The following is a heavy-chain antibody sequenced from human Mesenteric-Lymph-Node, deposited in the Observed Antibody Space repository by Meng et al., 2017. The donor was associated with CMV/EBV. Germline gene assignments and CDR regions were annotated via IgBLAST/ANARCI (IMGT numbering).Heavy chain of an antibody. D-gene: IGHD3-16*01. J-gene: IGHJ5*02. Sequence: SVKVSCKASGYTFTDHNMYWVRQAPGQGLEWMGWIKPNTGVTNYAQKFKGRVTMTSDTSITTAYMELSRLRFDDTGVYYCATREVWGGGSRPFSWGQGTLVTVSS. CDR3: ATREVWGGGSRPFS. CDR1: GYTFTDHN. V-gene: IGHV1-2*02. CDR2: IKPNTGVT.